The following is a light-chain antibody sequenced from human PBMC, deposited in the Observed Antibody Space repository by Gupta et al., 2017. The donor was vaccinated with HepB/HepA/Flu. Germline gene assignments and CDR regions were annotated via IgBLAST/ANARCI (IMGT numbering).Light chain of an antibody. CDR2: STS. J-gene: IGKJ4*01. CDR1: ESISRY. Sequence: DIQMTQSPSSLAASVGDRVTITCRASESISRYLNWYQQKPGRAPNLLIYSTSSLQSGVPSRFSGSGSGTDFTLTISSLQPEDFASYYCQQSDRAPLTFGGGTKVEIK. V-gene: IGKV1-39*01. CDR3: QQSDRAPLT.